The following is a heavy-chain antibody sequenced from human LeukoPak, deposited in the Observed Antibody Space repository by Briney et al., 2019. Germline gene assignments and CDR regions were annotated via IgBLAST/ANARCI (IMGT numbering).Heavy chain of an antibody. J-gene: IGHJ6*02. V-gene: IGHV1-2*02. Sequence: EASVKVSCKASGYIFISYDINWVRQATGQGLEWMGWMNPNSGGTNYAQKFQGRVTMTRDTSISTAYMELSRLRSDDTAVYYCARDGWLSTPYYYYYGMDVWGQGTTVTVSS. CDR2: MNPNSGGT. CDR1: GYIFISYD. D-gene: IGHD3-16*02. CDR3: ARDGWLSTPYYYYYGMDV.